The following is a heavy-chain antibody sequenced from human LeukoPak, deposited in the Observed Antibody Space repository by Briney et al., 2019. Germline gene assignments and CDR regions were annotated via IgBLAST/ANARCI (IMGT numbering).Heavy chain of an antibody. J-gene: IGHJ4*02. Sequence: GASVKVSCKASGYTLTNYAIHWVRQAPGQRLEWMGWFNSDTGNTEYSQKFQGRVTISRDTSANTAYMELNRPRPEDTAVFYCVRGGPNKSGWTLDYWGQGTLVTVSS. CDR2: FNSDTGNT. CDR1: GYTLTNYA. D-gene: IGHD6-19*01. V-gene: IGHV1-3*01. CDR3: VRGGPNKSGWTLDY.